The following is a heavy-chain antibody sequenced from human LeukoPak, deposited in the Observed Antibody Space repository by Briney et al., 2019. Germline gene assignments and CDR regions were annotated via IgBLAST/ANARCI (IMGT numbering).Heavy chain of an antibody. J-gene: IGHJ4*02. V-gene: IGHV3-74*01. D-gene: IGHD2-15*01. CDR3: ACYGIAPPY. CDR2: INNDGSST. Sequence: TGGSLRLSCAASGFTFSSYWMHWVRQAPGKGLVWVSHINNDGSSTSYSDSVKGRFTISRDNAKNTLYLQMNSLRTEDTAVYYCACYGIAPPYWGKGTLVTASS. CDR1: GFTFSSYW.